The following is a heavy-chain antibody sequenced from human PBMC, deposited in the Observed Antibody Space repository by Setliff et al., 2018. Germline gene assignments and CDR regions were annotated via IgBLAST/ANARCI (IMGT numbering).Heavy chain of an antibody. V-gene: IGHV3-49*04. D-gene: IGHD6-13*01. J-gene: IGHJ6*02. CDR2: IRSKAYGGTT. CDR1: GFTFGDFA. CDR3: TRVGRQLVYYYYGMDV. Sequence: GSLRLSCTAPGFTFGDFAMSWVRQAPGKGLEWVGFIRSKAYGGTTKYAASVKGRFTISRDDYKSIAYLQMNSLKTEETDVYYCTRVGRQLVYYYYGMDVWGQGTTVTVSS.